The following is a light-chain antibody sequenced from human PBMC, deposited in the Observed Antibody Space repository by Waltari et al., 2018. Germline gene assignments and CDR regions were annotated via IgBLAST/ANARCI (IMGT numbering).Light chain of an antibody. J-gene: IGKJ1*01. CDR2: AAS. V-gene: IGKV1-39*01. Sequence: DIQVTKSPSSLSASVGDRVTITCRASQRIGTSLSWYQHKPGKAPKLLIYAASRLQSGVPSRFSGSGSGTDFTLTVSSLQPEDFATYYCQQSYSTPWTFGQGAKVEIK. CDR1: QRIGTS. CDR3: QQSYSTPWT.